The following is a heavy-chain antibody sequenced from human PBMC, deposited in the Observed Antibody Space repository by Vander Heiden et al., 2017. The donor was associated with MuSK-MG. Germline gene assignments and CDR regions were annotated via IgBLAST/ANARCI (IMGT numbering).Heavy chain of an antibody. Sequence: QVQLVQSGAAVKKPGSSVKVSCKASGGTFSSYAISWVRQAPGQGLEWMGGIIPIFGTAIYAQKFQGRVTITADESTSTAYMELSSLRSEDTAVYYCARGPPTGYNWNYVDYWGQGTLVTVSS. V-gene: IGHV1-69*12. D-gene: IGHD1-20*01. J-gene: IGHJ4*02. CDR2: IIPIFGTA. CDR3: ARGPPTGYNWNYVDY. CDR1: GGTFSSYA.